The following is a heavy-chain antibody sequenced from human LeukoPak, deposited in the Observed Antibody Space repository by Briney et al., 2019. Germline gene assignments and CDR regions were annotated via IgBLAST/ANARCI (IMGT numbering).Heavy chain of an antibody. CDR2: ISAYNGNT. D-gene: IGHD2-8*01. J-gene: IGHJ3*02. V-gene: IGHV1-18*01. CDR1: GYTFTSYG. Sequence: ASVKVSCKASGYTFTSYGISWVRQAPGQGLEWMGWISAYNGNTNYAQKLQGRVTMTTDTSTSTAYMELNRLISDDTAVYYCARQMVGSQDAFDIWGQGTMVTVSS. CDR3: ARQMVGSQDAFDI.